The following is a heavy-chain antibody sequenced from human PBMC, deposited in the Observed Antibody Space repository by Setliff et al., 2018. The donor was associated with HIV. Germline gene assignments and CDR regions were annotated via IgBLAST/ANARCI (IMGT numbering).Heavy chain of an antibody. J-gene: IGHJ6*02. CDR2: ISTYSDET. CDR1: GYTFTAYG. Sequence: GASVKVSCKPSGYTFTAYGLSWVRQAPGQGLEWMGWISTYSDETSYAQTLQGRVTMTTDTSTSTAYMELRRLTFDDTAVDYCARDVEHMMDVWGQGTTVTVSS. V-gene: IGHV1-18*01. CDR3: ARDVEHMMDV.